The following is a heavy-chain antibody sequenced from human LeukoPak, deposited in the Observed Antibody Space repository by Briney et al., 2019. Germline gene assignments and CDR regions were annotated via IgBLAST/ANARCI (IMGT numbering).Heavy chain of an antibody. J-gene: IGHJ4*02. V-gene: IGHV3-23*01. Sequence: GGSLRLSCAASGFTFSSYAMSWVRQAPGKGLEWVSAISGSGGSTYYADSVKGRFTISRDSSKNTLYLQMNSLRAEDTAVYYCAKASGYDLYYFDYWGQGTLVTVSS. CDR1: GFTFSSYA. D-gene: IGHD5-12*01. CDR2: ISGSGGST. CDR3: AKASGYDLYYFDY.